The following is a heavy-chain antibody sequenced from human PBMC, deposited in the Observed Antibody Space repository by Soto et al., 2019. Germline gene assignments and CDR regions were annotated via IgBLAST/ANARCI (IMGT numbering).Heavy chain of an antibody. J-gene: IGHJ4*02. CDR2: LNTDGSTT. CDR1: GFTFSHYW. Sequence: GGSLRLSCAASGFTFSHYWMHWVRQAPGKGLVWVSRLNTDGSTTIYADSVKGRFTISRDNAKNTLNLQMSGLRAEDTAVYYCVRDLSGPLYYWGLGTLVTVS. CDR3: VRDLSGPLYY. V-gene: IGHV3-74*01.